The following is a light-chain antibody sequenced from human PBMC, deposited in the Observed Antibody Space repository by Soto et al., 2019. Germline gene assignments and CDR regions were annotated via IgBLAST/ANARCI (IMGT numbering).Light chain of an antibody. Sequence: VVTHSPGALSLTPKERATLSCRASQSVSSSYLAWYQQIPGQVPRLLSYGASNRATGIPDRFSGSGSGTDVTLTFSRLGPEDCAVYYCQQYGSSGTFGQGIKVDIK. J-gene: IGKJ1*01. CDR3: QQYGSSGT. CDR2: GAS. V-gene: IGKV3-20*01. CDR1: QSVSSSY.